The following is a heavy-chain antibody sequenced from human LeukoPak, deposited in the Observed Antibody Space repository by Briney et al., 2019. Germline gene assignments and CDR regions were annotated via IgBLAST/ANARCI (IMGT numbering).Heavy chain of an antibody. CDR3: ARDANMGATRILDY. J-gene: IGHJ4*02. CDR1: GFTFRSYA. D-gene: IGHD1-26*01. CDR2: ISYDGSNK. V-gene: IGHV3-30*04. Sequence: GSLRLSCAASGFTFRSYAMHWVRQAPGKGLEGVAVISYDGSNKYYADSVKGRFTISRDNSKNTLYLQMNSLRAEDTAVYYCARDANMGATRILDYWGQGTLVTVSS.